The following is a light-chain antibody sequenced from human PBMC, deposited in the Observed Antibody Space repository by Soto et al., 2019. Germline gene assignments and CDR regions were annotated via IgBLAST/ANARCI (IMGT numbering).Light chain of an antibody. V-gene: IGKV3-15*01. CDR1: ETVATN. CDR2: GAS. Sequence: VMTQSPATLSVSPGERATLSCWASETVATNLAWYQQKPGQAPRLLISGASTRAAGISARFRGSGSGTEFTLTISSLRSEDSAIYYGQQYFEGPPMTFGQGTKVEI. CDR3: QQYFEGPPMT. J-gene: IGKJ1*01.